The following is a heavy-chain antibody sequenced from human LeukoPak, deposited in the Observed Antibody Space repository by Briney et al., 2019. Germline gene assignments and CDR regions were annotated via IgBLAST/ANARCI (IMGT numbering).Heavy chain of an antibody. D-gene: IGHD4-11*01. V-gene: IGHV4-61*02. CDR3: ARGYSTWSLDY. Sequence: SETLSLTCTVSGGSISSDSYYWSWLRQPAGKGLEWIGRIFTSGSTNYNPSLKSRVTMSVDTSKNQFSLKLSSVTAADTAVYYCARGYSTWSLDYWGQGALVTVSS. CDR2: IFTSGST. J-gene: IGHJ4*02. CDR1: GGSISSDSYY.